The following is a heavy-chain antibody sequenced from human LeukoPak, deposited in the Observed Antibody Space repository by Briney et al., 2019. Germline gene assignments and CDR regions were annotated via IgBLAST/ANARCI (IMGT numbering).Heavy chain of an antibody. CDR1: EFTFSGYW. V-gene: IGHV3-7*01. CDR2: INQDGSEK. Sequence: GGSLTLSCAASEFTFSGYWMNWVRQAPGKGPEWLANINQDGSEKHYVDSVEGRFTISRDNAKNSLFLQMNSLRVEDTAVFYCARDGFVGAADYWGQGTLVTVSS. D-gene: IGHD6-13*01. CDR3: ARDGFVGAADY. J-gene: IGHJ4*02.